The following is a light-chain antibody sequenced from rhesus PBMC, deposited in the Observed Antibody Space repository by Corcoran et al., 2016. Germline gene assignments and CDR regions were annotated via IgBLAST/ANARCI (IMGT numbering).Light chain of an antibody. V-gene: IGKV1-21*01. CDR1: QGISSW. CDR2: KAS. J-gene: IGKJ1*01. CDR3: QQHNSAPPT. Sequence: DIQMTQSPSSLSASVGDRVTITCRATQGISSWLAWYQQKPGKAPKLLIYKASSLQLGVPSRLSGSGSGTDFTLTISSLQPEDFAIYYCQQHNSAPPTFGQGTKVEIK.